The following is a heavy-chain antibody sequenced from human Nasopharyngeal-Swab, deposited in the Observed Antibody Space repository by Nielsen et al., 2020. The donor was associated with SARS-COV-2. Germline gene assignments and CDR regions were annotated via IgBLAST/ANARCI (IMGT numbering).Heavy chain of an antibody. CDR3: ASIAARSGFGMDV. D-gene: IGHD6-6*01. V-gene: IGHV4-59*12. Sequence: SETLSLTCTVSGGSISSYYWSWIRQPPGKGLEWIGYIYYSGSTNYNPSLKSRVTISVDTSKNQFSLKLSSVTAADTAVYYCASIAARSGFGMDVWGQGTTVTVSS. CDR2: IYYSGST. CDR1: GGSISSYY. J-gene: IGHJ6*02.